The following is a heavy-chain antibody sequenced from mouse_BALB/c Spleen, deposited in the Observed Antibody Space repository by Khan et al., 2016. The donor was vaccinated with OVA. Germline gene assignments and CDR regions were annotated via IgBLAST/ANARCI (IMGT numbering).Heavy chain of an antibody. J-gene: IGHJ2*01. CDR2: INPTSGYT. Sequence: QVQLKESGAELAKPGASVKMSCKASGYTFTTYWMHWVKQRPGQGLEWIGYINPTSGYTDYNEKFKDRATLFADKFSSTAYMQLSSLTSEDSAVYSCTRDRIDYWGQGTTLTVSS. CDR1: GYTFTTYW. CDR3: TRDRIDY. V-gene: IGHV1-7*01.